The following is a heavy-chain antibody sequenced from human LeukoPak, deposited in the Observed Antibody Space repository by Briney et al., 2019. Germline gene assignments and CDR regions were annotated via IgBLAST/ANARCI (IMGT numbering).Heavy chain of an antibody. Sequence: SETLSLTCTVSGGSISSYYWSWIRQPPGKGLEWIGYIYYSGSTNYNPSLKSRVTISVDTSKNQFSLKLSSVTAADTAVYYCATVAAAGVFAYWGQGSLVTV. CDR3: ATVAAAGVFAY. CDR2: IYYSGST. V-gene: IGHV4-59*01. J-gene: IGHJ4*01. D-gene: IGHD2-15*01. CDR1: GGSISSYY.